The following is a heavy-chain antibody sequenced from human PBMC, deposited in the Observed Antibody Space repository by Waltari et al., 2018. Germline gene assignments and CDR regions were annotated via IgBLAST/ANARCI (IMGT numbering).Heavy chain of an antibody. D-gene: IGHD2-2*01. V-gene: IGHV4-34*01. CDR3: ARVPSIVVVPAGNRWFDP. J-gene: IGHJ5*02. Sequence: QVQLQPWGAGLLKPSETLSLPRAVYGGSFSGHYWSWIPRPQGKGLGWIGEINHSGSTNSNPSLKKRFTISVDTSKNQFSLKLSSVTAADTAVYYCARVPSIVVVPAGNRWFDPWGQGTLVTVSS. CDR2: INHSGST. CDR1: GGSFSGHY.